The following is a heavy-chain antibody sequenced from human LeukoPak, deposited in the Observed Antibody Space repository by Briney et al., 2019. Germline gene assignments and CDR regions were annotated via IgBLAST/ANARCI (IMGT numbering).Heavy chain of an antibody. D-gene: IGHD2-15*01. Sequence: PGGSLRLSCEASGFTFSKHSMSWVRQAPGKGLEWVSTIKRDGSNTYYTDSVEGRFTISRDNSKNTLYLEMNTLRAEDTAVYYCAKGGYASCFDPWGQGTQVTVSS. J-gene: IGHJ5*02. CDR2: IKRDGSNT. CDR3: AKGGYASCFDP. CDR1: GFTFSKHS. V-gene: IGHV3-23*05.